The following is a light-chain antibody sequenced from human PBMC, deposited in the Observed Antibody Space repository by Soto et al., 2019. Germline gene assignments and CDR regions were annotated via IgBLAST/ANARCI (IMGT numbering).Light chain of an antibody. Sequence: EIVMTQSPVTLSLSPGERATLSCRASQSVGNNFLAWYQQKPGQAPRLLIYGASSRATGIPDRFSGSGSGTDFTLTISSLEPEDFAVYYCQQYGSFPYTFGQGTKLDIK. CDR1: QSVGNNF. CDR2: GAS. CDR3: QQYGSFPYT. J-gene: IGKJ2*01. V-gene: IGKV3-20*01.